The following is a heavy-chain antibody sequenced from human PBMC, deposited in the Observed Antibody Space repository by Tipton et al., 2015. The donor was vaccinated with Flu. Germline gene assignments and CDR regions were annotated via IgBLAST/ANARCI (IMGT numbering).Heavy chain of an antibody. CDR3: AYLEWMATIPY. CDR2: IYYSGSS. D-gene: IGHD5-24*01. J-gene: IGHJ4*02. CDR1: GGSISSYY. Sequence: TLSLTCTVSGGSISSYYWSWIRQPPGKGLEWIGSIYYSGSSYYNPTIKSRVTISVDTSKNQFSLKLSSGTAADTAVYYCAYLEWMATIPYWGQGTLVTVSS. V-gene: IGHV4-59*05.